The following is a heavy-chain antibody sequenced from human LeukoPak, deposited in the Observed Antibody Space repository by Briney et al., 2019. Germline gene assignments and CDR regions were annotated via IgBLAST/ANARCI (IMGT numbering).Heavy chain of an antibody. Sequence: ETLSLTCTVSGGSISSYYWSWIRQPPGKGLEWIGYIYYSGSTNYNPSLKSRVTISVDTSKNQFSLKLSSVTAADTAVYYCARGRDGGDYTPLDYWGQGTLVTVSS. D-gene: IGHD2-21*01. V-gene: IGHV4-59*01. CDR3: ARGRDGGDYTPLDY. CDR2: IYYSGST. CDR1: GGSISSYY. J-gene: IGHJ4*02.